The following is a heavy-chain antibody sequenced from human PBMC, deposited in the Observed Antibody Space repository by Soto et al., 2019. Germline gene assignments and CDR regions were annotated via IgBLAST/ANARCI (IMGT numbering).Heavy chain of an antibody. J-gene: IGHJ6*02. Sequence: QEQLVQSGSEMRKPGASVKVSCKASGYTFSGYYVHWMRQISGQGLERLGWITPDGGGTNYEPKFRDRVTLTRDMFLNTVYLELKGLTSDDKAVYFCASWSSGHYSKGVDLWGQGTTVTVSS. CDR1: GYTFSGYY. D-gene: IGHD1-26*01. CDR2: ITPDGGGT. CDR3: ASWSSGHYSKGVDL. V-gene: IGHV1-2*02.